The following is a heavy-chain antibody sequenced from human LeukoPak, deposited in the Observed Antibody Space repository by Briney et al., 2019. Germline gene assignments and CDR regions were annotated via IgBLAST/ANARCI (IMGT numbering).Heavy chain of an antibody. D-gene: IGHD1-26*01. Sequence: SETLSLTCTVSGDSMNIYYWNWIRQPPGKGLEWIGYISYSGTTNYDPSLKSRVTISVDTSKNQFSLKLSSVTAADTAVYYCARYNADSGSYGYWGRGTLVTVSS. CDR3: ARYNADSGSYGY. J-gene: IGHJ4*02. CDR1: GDSMNIYY. CDR2: ISYSGTT. V-gene: IGHV4-59*01.